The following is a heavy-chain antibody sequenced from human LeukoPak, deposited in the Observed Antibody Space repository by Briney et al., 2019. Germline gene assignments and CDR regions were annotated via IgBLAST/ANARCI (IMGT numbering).Heavy chain of an antibody. J-gene: IGHJ4*02. Sequence: SETLSLTCAVYGGSFSGYYWSWIRQPPGKGLEWIGEINHSGNTNYNPSLKSRVTISVDTSKNQFSLKLSSVTAADTAVYYCARDSYHGSGSYQDIGGRFDYWGQGTLVTVSS. CDR2: INHSGNT. V-gene: IGHV4-34*01. CDR1: GGSFSGYY. CDR3: ARDSYHGSGSYQDIGGRFDY. D-gene: IGHD3-10*01.